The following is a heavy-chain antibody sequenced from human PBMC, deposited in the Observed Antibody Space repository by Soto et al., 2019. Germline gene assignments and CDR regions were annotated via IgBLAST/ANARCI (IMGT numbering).Heavy chain of an antibody. Sequence: GSLRLCCAASVFSFSNNYLNWVRQAPGKGLEWVSVIYSGGSTYYAGSVKGRFSISRDDSKNTLYLQMNSLRAEDTAVYYCARGRVAALLPYYFDLWGQGTLVTVSS. CDR2: IYSGGST. CDR1: VFSFSNNY. CDR3: ARGRVAALLPYYFDL. J-gene: IGHJ4*02. V-gene: IGHV3-53*01. D-gene: IGHD6-6*01.